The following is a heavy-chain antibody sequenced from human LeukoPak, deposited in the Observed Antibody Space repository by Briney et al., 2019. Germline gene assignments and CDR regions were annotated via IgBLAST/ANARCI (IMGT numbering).Heavy chain of an antibody. V-gene: IGHV1-46*01. CDR1: GYTFTTYY. CDR3: ARDRRLRDLMGAFDI. CDR2: ISPSGGST. D-gene: IGHD4-17*01. Sequence: GASVKVSCKASGYTFTTYYIHWVRQAPGQGLEWMGIISPSGGSTSYAQKLQGRVTMTTDTSTSTAYMELRSLRSDDTAVYYCARDRRLRDLMGAFDIWGQGTMVTVSS. J-gene: IGHJ3*02.